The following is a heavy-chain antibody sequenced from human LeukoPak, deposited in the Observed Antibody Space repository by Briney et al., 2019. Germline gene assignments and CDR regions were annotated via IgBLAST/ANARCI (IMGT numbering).Heavy chain of an antibody. V-gene: IGHV3-74*01. CDR2: ISTDASST. J-gene: IGHJ4*02. CDR3: AKAGLVRGGALDS. CDR1: GFTFSSYW. Sequence: GGSLRLSCAGSGFTFSSYWMHWVRQAPGKGLVWVSRISTDASSTTYADSVTGRFSISRDNSKSTLYLQMNSLRVEDTAVYYCAKAGLVRGGALDSWGQGTLVTVSS. D-gene: IGHD4/OR15-4a*01.